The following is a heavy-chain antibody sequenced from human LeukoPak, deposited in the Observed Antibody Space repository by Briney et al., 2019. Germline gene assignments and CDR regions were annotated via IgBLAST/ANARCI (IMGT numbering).Heavy chain of an antibody. J-gene: IGHJ4*02. Sequence: GGSLRLSCIASGFTLSAYTMNWVRQAPGKGLEWVSTLTRGGDNDIHYANSVKGRFTISRDNSKNSLYLQMNSLRADDTAVYYCVRDAYGAHFDYWGQGTLVTVSS. V-gene: IGHV3-21*06. CDR1: GFTLSAYT. CDR2: LTRGGDNDI. D-gene: IGHD2-21*01. CDR3: VRDAYGAHFDY.